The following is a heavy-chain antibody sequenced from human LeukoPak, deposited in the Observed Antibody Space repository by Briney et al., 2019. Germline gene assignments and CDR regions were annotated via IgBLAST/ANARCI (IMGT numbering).Heavy chain of an antibody. J-gene: IGHJ4*02. V-gene: IGHV3-48*01. Sequence: GGSLRLSCTAYGFTFSSYSMNWVRQAPGKGLEWVSSISGSSSTIYYADSVKGRFTISRDNAKNSLYLQMNSLRAEDTAVYYCARGITGVGYWGQGTLVTVSS. D-gene: IGHD1-20*01. CDR3: ARGITGVGY. CDR1: GFTFSSYS. CDR2: ISGSSSTI.